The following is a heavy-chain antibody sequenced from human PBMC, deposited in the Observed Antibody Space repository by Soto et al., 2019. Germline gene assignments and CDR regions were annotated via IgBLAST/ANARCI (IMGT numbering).Heavy chain of an antibody. Sequence: SGPTLVNPTQTLTLTCTFSGFSLSTSGVGVGWIRQPPGKALEWLALIYWDDDKRYSPSLKSRLTITKDTSKNQVVLTMTNMDLVDTATYYCAHRPSYCSGGSCYSGFDYWGQGTLVTVSS. CDR3: AHRPSYCSGGSCYSGFDY. D-gene: IGHD2-15*01. CDR1: GFSLSTSGVG. V-gene: IGHV2-5*02. J-gene: IGHJ4*02. CDR2: IYWDDDK.